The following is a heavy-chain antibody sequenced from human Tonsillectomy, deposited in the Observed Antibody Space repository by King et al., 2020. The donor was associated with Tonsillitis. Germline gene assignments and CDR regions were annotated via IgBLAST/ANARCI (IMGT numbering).Heavy chain of an antibody. D-gene: IGHD3-10*01. V-gene: IGHV1-18*04. CDR2: ISGYNGDT. CDR3: AQGGLIRILLRGVINAYYYFGMDV. J-gene: IGHJ6*02. Sequence: VQLVESGAEVKKPGASVKVSCKASGYTFTSYSIIWVRQAPGQGLEWMGCISGYNGDTNYAQKLQGRVTMTTDTSTRTAYMELSSLRSDDTAVYYCAQGGLIRILLRGVINAYYYFGMDVWGQGTAVTVTS. CDR1: GYTFTSYS.